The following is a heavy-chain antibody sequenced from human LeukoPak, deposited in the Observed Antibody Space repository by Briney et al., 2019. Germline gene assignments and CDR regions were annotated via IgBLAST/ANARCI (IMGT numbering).Heavy chain of an antibody. J-gene: IGHJ4*02. V-gene: IGHV1-8*03. CDR3: ARALTVTTYSSVGY. CDR1: GYTFTSYD. CDR2: MNPNSGNT. Sequence: ASVKVSCKASGYTFTSYDINWVRQATGQGLEWMGWMNPNSGNTGYAQKFQGRVTITRNTSISTAYMELSRLRSEDTAVYYCARALTVTTYSSVGYWGQGTLVTVSS. D-gene: IGHD4-17*01.